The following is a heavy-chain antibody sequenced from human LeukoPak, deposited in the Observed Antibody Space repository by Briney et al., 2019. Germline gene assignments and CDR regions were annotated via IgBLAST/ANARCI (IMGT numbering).Heavy chain of an antibody. CDR2: ISAYNGNT. CDR3: ARGTGGYDFWSGYPRYYFDS. Sequence: ASVKVSCKASGYTFTSYGISWVRQAPGQGLEWMGWISAYNGNTNYAQKLQGRVTMTTDTSTSTAYMELRSLRSDDTAVYYCARGTGGYDFWSGYPRYYFDSWGQGTLVTVSS. J-gene: IGHJ4*02. V-gene: IGHV1-18*01. D-gene: IGHD3-3*01. CDR1: GYTFTSYG.